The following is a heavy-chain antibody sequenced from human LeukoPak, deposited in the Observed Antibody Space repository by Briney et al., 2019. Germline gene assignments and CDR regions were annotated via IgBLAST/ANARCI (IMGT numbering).Heavy chain of an antibody. J-gene: IGHJ4*02. CDR1: GFTFTSSA. CDR2: IVVGSGNT. V-gene: IGHV1-58*02. Sequence: SVTVSCKASGFTFTSSAMQWVRQARGQRLEWIGWIVVGSGNTNYAQKFQERVTITRDMSTSTAYMELSSLRSEDTAVYYCAAGGSSWPFDFDYWGQGTLVTVSS. D-gene: IGHD6-13*01. CDR3: AAGGSSWPFDFDY.